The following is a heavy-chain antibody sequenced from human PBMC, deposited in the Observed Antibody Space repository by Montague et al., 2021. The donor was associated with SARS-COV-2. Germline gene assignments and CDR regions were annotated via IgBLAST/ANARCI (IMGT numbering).Heavy chain of an antibody. CDR3: ARAIWHLDV. J-gene: IGHJ2*01. Sequence: SETLSLTCSVSGDSISRNYWCWIWKSDGQGMERIGRIYMWGYVNYNHALQSRVSMSVDTSKSQESLTVTFVTAAATAVYYCARAIWHLDVWGRGILVTVSS. CDR2: IYMWGYV. V-gene: IGHV4-4*07. CDR1: GDSISRNY.